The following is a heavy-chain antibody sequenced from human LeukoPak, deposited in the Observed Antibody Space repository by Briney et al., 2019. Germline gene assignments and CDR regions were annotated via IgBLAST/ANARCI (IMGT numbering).Heavy chain of an antibody. J-gene: IGHJ5*02. D-gene: IGHD2-2*02. CDR3: ARTRIVVVPAARPYNWFDP. V-gene: IGHV4-34*01. Sequence: SETLSLTCAVYSGSFSGYYWSWIRQPPGKGLEWIGEINHSGSTNYNPSLKSRVTISVDTSKNQFSLKLSSVTAADTAVYYCARTRIVVVPAARPYNWFDPWGQGTLVTVSS. CDR1: SGSFSGYY. CDR2: INHSGST.